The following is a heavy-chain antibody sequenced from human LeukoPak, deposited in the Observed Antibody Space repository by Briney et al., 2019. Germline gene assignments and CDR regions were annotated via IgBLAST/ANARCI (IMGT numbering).Heavy chain of an antibody. CDR3: ARGLLRVRSGYYYALGY. CDR2: INPNSGGT. J-gene: IGHJ4*02. Sequence: ASVKVSCKASGYTFTGYYMHWVRQAPGQGLEWMGWINPNSGGTNYAQTFQGWVTMTRDTSISTAYMELSRLRSDDTAVYYCARGLLRVRSGYYYALGYWGQGTLVTVSS. CDR1: GYTFTGYY. D-gene: IGHD3-22*01. V-gene: IGHV1-2*04.